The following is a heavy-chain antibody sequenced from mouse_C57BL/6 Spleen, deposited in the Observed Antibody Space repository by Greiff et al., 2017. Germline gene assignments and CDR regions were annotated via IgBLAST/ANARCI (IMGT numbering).Heavy chain of an antibody. D-gene: IGHD1-1*01. V-gene: IGHV1-59*01. CDR1: GYTFTSYW. J-gene: IGHJ4*01. CDR2: IDPSDSYT. CDR3: ARGDYYGSSSSYAMDY. Sequence: QVQLQQPGAELVRPGTSVKLSCKASGYTFTSYWMHWVKQRPGQGLEWIGVIDPSDSYTNYNQKFKGKATLTVDTSSSTAYMQLSSLTSEDSAVYYCARGDYYGSSSSYAMDYWGQGTSVTVSS.